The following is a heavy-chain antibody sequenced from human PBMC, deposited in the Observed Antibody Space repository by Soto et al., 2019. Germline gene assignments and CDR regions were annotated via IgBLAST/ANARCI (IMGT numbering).Heavy chain of an antibody. J-gene: IGHJ5*02. CDR2: ISAYNGNT. V-gene: IGHV1-18*01. CDR1: GYTFTSYG. D-gene: IGHD3-22*01. CDR3: ARGGYYDSSGYNWFDP. Sequence: ASVKVSCKASGYTFTSYGISWVRQAPGQGLEWMGWISAYNGNTNYAQKLQGRVTMTTDTSTSTAYMELRSLRSDDTAVYYCARGGYYDSSGYNWFDPWGQGTLVTLSS.